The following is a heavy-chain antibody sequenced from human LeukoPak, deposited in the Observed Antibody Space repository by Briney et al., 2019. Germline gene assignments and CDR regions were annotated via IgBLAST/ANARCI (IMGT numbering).Heavy chain of an antibody. CDR2: INHSGST. D-gene: IGHD3-10*01. CDR1: GGSFSGYY. Sequence: SETLSLTCAVYGGSFSGYYWSWIRQPPGKGLEWIGEINHSGSTNYNPSLTSRVTISVDTSKNQFSLKLSSVTAADTAVYYCARDAQLWFGESPKNYFDYWGQGTLVTVSS. J-gene: IGHJ4*02. CDR3: ARDAQLWFGESPKNYFDY. V-gene: IGHV4-34*01.